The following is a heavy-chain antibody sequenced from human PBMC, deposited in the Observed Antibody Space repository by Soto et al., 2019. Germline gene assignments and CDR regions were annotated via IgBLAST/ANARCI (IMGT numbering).Heavy chain of an antibody. V-gene: IGHV1-18*04. Sequence: SXKVSLKASGYTXSSYGIGLVRQAPGQGLGWMGWISAYNCNTKYAQKLQVRVTITTDTSTRTAYMELRSLSSDDTDVYYCARSMIGKWATPDYWGQGTLGTVSS. CDR1: GYTXSSYG. CDR2: ISAYNCNT. J-gene: IGHJ4*02. CDR3: ARSMIGKWATPDY. D-gene: IGHD3-3*02.